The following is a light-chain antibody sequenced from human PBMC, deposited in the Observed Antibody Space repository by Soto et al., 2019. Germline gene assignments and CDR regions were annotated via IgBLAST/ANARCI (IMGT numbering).Light chain of an antibody. V-gene: IGLV2-14*01. CDR3: KPYTISTVFYL. Sequence: QSALTQPASVSGSPGQSITISCTGTSSDIGNYDFVSWYQQVPGTAPKAMIYEVSSRPLGVSNRFSGSKSGNTASLAISGVPAEDDAYYYSKPYTISTVFYLFGGGTQLTVL. CDR2: EVS. J-gene: IGLJ2*01. CDR1: SSDIGNYDF.